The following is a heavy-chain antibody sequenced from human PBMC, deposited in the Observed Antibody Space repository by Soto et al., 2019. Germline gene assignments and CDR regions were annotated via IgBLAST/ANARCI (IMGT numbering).Heavy chain of an antibody. Sequence: PSETLSLTCAVYGGSFSGYYWSWIRQPPGKGLEWIGEINHSGSTNYNPSLKSRVTISVDTSKNQFSLTLSSVTAADTAVYYCASGYYEKIIWGAHEYFHHWSQGTLVTVSS. V-gene: IGHV4-34*01. J-gene: IGHJ1*01. CDR3: ASGYYEKIIWGAHEYFHH. CDR2: INHSGST. CDR1: GGSFSGYY. D-gene: IGHD3-22*01.